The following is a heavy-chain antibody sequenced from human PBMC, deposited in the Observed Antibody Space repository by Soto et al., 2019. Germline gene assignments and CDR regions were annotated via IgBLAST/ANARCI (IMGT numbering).Heavy chain of an antibody. CDR1: GFIVSHNY. CDR2: IYSSGTT. J-gene: IGHJ4*02. Sequence: VPLVESGGGLIQPGGSLRLSCTPSGFIVSHNYMSWVRQAPGTGLEWVSVIYSSGTTYYADSVKGRFTISRDDSKNTLYLQMNSLRAEDTAVYYCARGITGTTFDYWGQGTLVTVSS. D-gene: IGHD1-20*01. V-gene: IGHV3-53*01. CDR3: ARGITGTTFDY.